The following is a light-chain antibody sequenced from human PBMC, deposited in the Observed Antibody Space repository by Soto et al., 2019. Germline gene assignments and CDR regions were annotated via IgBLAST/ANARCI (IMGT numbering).Light chain of an antibody. CDR3: SSSAGIYHYLV. J-gene: IGLJ3*02. CDR1: NSDIGGYNS. V-gene: IGLV2-8*01. CDR2: EVN. Sequence: QSALTQPPSASGSPGQSVTISCTGTNSDIGGYNSVSWYQQHPGKAPRLMIYEVNKRPSGVPDRFSGSKSGYTAYLTVSGLQTEDEAFYYCSSSAGIYHYLVFGGGTKLTVL.